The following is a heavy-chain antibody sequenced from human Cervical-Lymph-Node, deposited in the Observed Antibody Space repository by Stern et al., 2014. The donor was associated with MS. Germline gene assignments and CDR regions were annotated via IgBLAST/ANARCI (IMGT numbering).Heavy chain of an antibody. J-gene: IGHJ3*01. V-gene: IGHV1-69*01. CDR1: GGTFSRYS. CDR3: ARGGERQPEDALDF. D-gene: IGHD6-13*01. CDR2: VIPVFGAS. Sequence: QVQLVQSGAEVKKPGSSVKVSCKASGGTFSRYSINWVRQAPGQGLEWMGGVIPVFGASNYAQKFQGRVTITADESTSTVYMEMSSLRYEDTAVYYCARGGERQPEDALDFWGQGTVVTVSS.